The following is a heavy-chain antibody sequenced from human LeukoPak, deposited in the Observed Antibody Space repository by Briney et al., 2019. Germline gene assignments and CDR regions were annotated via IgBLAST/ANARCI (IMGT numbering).Heavy chain of an antibody. V-gene: IGHV1-69*13. CDR3: ARDGGMMAAAGDYYYYGMDV. D-gene: IGHD6-13*01. Sequence: SVKVSCKASGYTFTSYAMNWVRQAPGQGLEWMGGIIPIFGTANYAQKFQGRVTITADESTSTAYMELSSLRSEDTAVYYCARDGGMMAAAGDYYYYGMDVWGQGTTVTVSS. CDR2: IIPIFGTA. J-gene: IGHJ6*02. CDR1: GYTFTSYA.